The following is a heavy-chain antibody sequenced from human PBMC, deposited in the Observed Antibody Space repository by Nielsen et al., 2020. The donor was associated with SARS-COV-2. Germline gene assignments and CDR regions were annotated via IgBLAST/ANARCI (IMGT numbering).Heavy chain of an antibody. D-gene: IGHD3-3*01. Sequence: GGSLRLSCTASGFTFRSYWMTWVRQVPGKGLEWVANIKQDGTDKYYHVDSVKGRFTISRDNAKNSLYLQMNSLRAEDTALYYCAKGGLRITIFGDGMDVWGQGTTVTVSS. V-gene: IGHV3-7*03. CDR2: IKQDGTDK. J-gene: IGHJ6*02. CDR3: AKGGLRITIFGDGMDV. CDR1: GFTFRSYW.